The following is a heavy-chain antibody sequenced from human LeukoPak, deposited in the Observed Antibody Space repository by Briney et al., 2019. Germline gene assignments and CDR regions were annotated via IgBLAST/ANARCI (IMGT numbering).Heavy chain of an antibody. Sequence: KPSETLSLTCAVSGYSISSGYYWGWIRQPPGKGLEWIGSIYHSGSTYYNPSLKSRVTISVDTSKNQFSLKLSSVTAAGTAVYYCARRLIVVVPAARRDNWFDPWGQGTLVTVSS. V-gene: IGHV4-38-2*01. CDR2: IYHSGST. CDR1: GYSISSGYY. J-gene: IGHJ5*02. CDR3: ARRLIVVVPAARRDNWFDP. D-gene: IGHD2-2*01.